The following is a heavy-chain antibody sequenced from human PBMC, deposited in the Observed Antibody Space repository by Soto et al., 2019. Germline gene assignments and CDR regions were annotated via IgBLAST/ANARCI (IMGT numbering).Heavy chain of an antibody. D-gene: IGHD6-13*01. CDR2: INDGGKT. J-gene: IGHJ5*02. V-gene: IGHV4-34*01. CDR1: GGSFSGYY. CDR3: ARAPTIYSSSWYGFPFDP. Sequence: SETLSLTCAVYGGSFSGYYWSWIRQSPGRGLEWIGEINDGGKTNQNPSLKSRVTTSVDTSKNQFSLKLSSVTAADTAVYYCARAPTIYSSSWYGFPFDPWGQGTLVTVSS.